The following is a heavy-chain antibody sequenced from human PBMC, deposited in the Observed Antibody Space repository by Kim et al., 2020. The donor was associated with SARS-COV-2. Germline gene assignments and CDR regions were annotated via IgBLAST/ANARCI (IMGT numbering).Heavy chain of an antibody. D-gene: IGHD3-22*01. CDR1: GFTFSSYS. Sequence: GGSLRLSCAASGFTFSSYSMNWVRQAPGKGLEWVSYISSSSSTIYYADSVKGRFTISRDNAKNSLYLQMNSLRDEDTAVYYCASNRREGYYDSSGYPDYWGQGTLVTVSS. CDR2: ISSSSSTI. CDR3: ASNRREGYYDSSGYPDY. V-gene: IGHV3-48*02. J-gene: IGHJ4*02.